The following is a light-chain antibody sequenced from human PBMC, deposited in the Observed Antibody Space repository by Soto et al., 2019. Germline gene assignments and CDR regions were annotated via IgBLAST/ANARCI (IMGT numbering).Light chain of an antibody. CDR1: KNDIGLYDF. CDR3: KSYAGSNNYV. J-gene: IGLJ1*01. CDR2: EVV. V-gene: IGLV2-8*01. Sequence: QSVLTQPPSASGSPGQSVTISCTGTKNDIGLYDFVSWYQHRPGKAPRLIIYEVVQRPSGVPDRFSGSKSGNTASLTVSGLQAADEADYFRKSYAGSNNYVLGSGTKVTV.